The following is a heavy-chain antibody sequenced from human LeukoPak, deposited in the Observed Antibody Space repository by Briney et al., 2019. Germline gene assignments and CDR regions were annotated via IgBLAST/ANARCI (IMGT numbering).Heavy chain of an antibody. Sequence: GASVNVSCTASGYTFTSYYMHWVRQAPGQGLEWMGIINPSGGSTSYAQKFQGRVTMTRDTSTSTVYMELSSLRSEDTAVYYCAGEYSSSRSFDYWGQGTLVTVSS. J-gene: IGHJ4*02. V-gene: IGHV1-46*01. CDR2: INPSGGST. CDR1: GYTFTSYY. D-gene: IGHD6-13*01. CDR3: AGEYSSSRSFDY.